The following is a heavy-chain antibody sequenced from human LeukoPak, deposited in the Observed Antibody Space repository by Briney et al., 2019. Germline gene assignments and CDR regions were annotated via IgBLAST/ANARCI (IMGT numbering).Heavy chain of an antibody. Sequence: PSETLSLTCTVSGGSISSSSYYWGWIRQPPGKGLEWIGSIYYSGSTYYNPSLKSRVTISVDTSKNQFSLKLSSVTAADTAVYYCARKDLEAFDYWGQGTLVTVSS. CDR1: GGSISSSSYY. D-gene: IGHD1-1*01. J-gene: IGHJ4*02. CDR3: ARKDLEAFDY. CDR2: IYYSGST. V-gene: IGHV4-39*07.